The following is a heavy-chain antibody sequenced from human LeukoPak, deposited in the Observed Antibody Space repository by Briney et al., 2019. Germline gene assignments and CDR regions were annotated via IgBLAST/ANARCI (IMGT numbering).Heavy chain of an antibody. D-gene: IGHD4-17*01. Sequence: TSETLSLTCAVYGGSFSGYYRSWIRQPPGKGLEWIGEINHSGSSNYNPSLKSRVTISVDTSKYQFSLKLSSVTAADTAVYYCAFRDYGDYVADYWGQGTLVTVSS. J-gene: IGHJ4*02. CDR2: INHSGSS. CDR3: AFRDYGDYVADY. V-gene: IGHV4-34*01. CDR1: GGSFSGYY.